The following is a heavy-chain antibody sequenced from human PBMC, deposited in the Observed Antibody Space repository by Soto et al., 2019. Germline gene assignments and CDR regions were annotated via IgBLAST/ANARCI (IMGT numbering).Heavy chain of an antibody. CDR1: GFILNNYA. V-gene: IGHV3-23*01. D-gene: IGHD2-21*01. CDR3: AKATSATCTGSICYSFDY. CDR2: IGGTDGDSDGVP. J-gene: IGHJ4*02. Sequence: VQLLESGGDLVQPGGSLRLSCVASGFILNNYAMSWVRQAPGKGLEWVSTIGGTDGDSDGVPWYEDSVKGRFTISRDSSANTLFLHMDNLRAEDTALYYCAKATSATCTGSICYSFDYWGQGTLVTVSS.